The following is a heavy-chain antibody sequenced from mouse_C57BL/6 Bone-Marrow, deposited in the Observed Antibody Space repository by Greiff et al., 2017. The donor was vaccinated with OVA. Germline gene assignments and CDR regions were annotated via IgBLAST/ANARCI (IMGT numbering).Heavy chain of an antibody. CDR2: IWSGGST. J-gene: IGHJ4*01. Sequence: QVQLKESGPGLVQPSQSLSITCTVSGFSLTSYGVHWVRQSPGKGLEWLGVIWSGGSTDYNAAFISRLSISKDNAKSQVFVKMNSLQAEDKAINYCAKQRCNAMDYWGQGTSVTVSS. D-gene: IGHD6-1*01. CDR1: GFSLTSYG. CDR3: AKQRCNAMDY. V-gene: IGHV2-2*01.